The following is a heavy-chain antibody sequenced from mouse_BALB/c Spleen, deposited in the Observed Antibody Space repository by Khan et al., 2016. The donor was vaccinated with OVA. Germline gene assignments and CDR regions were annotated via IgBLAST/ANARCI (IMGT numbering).Heavy chain of an antibody. CDR3: ARAYCRYDGYYAMDY. J-gene: IGHJ4*01. Sequence: QVQLKQSGPCLVAPSQSLSITCTVSGFSLSRYNIHWVRQPPGKGLEWLGLIWGGGGMDYNSTLKTRLSISKDNSKSQAFLNKNSLQMDDTDMYYGARAYCRYDGYYAMDYWGQGTSVTVSS. CDR1: GFSLSRYN. CDR2: IWGGGGM. V-gene: IGHV2-6-4*01. D-gene: IGHD2-14*01.